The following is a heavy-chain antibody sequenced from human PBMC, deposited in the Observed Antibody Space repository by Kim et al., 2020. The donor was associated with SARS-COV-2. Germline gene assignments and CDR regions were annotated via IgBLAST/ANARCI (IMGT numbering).Heavy chain of an antibody. J-gene: IGHJ4*02. CDR2: ISAGGGTT. V-gene: IGHV3-23*01. CDR3: AKGGSRDYFDN. D-gene: IGHD6-13*01. CDR1: GFTFNNYV. Sequence: GGSLRLSCAASGFTFNNYVMSWVRQAPGKGLECVSFISAGGGTTYYADSVKGRFTISRDNSKSTLYLQMNSLRAEDTAVYYCAKGGSRDYFDNWGQGTLV.